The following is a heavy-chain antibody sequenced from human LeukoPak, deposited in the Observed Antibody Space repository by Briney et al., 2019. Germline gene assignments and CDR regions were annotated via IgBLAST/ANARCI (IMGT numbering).Heavy chain of an antibody. Sequence: SETLSLTCTVSGGSISSGDYYWRWIRQPPGKGLEWIGYIYYSGSTYYNPSLKSRVTISVDTSKNQFSLKLSSVTAADTAVYYCARYDSSGYYPFDYWGQGTLVTVSS. V-gene: IGHV4-30-4*08. J-gene: IGHJ4*02. CDR2: IYYSGST. D-gene: IGHD3-22*01. CDR3: ARYDSSGYYPFDY. CDR1: GGSISSGDYY.